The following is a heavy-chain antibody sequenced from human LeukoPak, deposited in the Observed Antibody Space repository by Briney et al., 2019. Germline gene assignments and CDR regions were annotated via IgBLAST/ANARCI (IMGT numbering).Heavy chain of an antibody. V-gene: IGHV1-2*02. J-gene: IGHJ4*02. Sequence: ASVKVSCKASGYTFTAYYMHWVRQAPGQGLEWMGWINPNSGGTNYAQKFQGRVTMTRDTSISAAYMELSRLRSDDTAVYYCARDRGGATRRGFDYWGQGTLVTVSS. D-gene: IGHD1-26*01. CDR3: ARDRGGATRRGFDY. CDR1: GYTFTAYY. CDR2: INPNSGGT.